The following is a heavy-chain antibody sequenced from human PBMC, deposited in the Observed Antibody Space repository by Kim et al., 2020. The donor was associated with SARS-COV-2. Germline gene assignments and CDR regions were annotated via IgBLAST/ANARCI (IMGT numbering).Heavy chain of an antibody. V-gene: IGHV3-23*01. CDR2: T. Sequence: TFNTDALRGRFTISRDNSKNTLFLQMNSLRVEDTAVYYSVKGGYTTPFEPWGQGTLVTVSS. J-gene: IGHJ5*02. CDR3: VKGGYTTPFEP. D-gene: IGHD5-18*01.